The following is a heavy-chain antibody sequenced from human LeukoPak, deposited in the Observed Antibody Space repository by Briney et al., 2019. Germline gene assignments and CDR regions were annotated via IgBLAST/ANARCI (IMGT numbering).Heavy chain of an antibody. CDR1: GFTFSSYA. CDR3: AKASRRLGYCSSTSCYARGSYYYMDV. CDR2: ISGSGGST. D-gene: IGHD2-2*01. J-gene: IGHJ6*03. V-gene: IGHV3-23*01. Sequence: GGSLRLSCAASGFTFSSYAMSWVRQAPGKGLEWVSAISGSGGSTYYADSVKGRFTISRDNSKNTLYLQMSSLRAEDTAVYYCAKASRRLGYCSSTSCYARGSYYYMDVWGKGTSVTVSS.